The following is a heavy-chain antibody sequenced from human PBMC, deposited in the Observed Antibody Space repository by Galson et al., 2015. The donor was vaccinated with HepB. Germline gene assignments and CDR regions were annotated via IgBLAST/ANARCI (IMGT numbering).Heavy chain of an antibody. CDR2: ISFDGLNT. D-gene: IGHD7-27*01. CDR3: ARDGDTDGKWFDP. J-gene: IGHJ5*02. V-gene: IGHV3-30*04. Sequence: SLRLSCAVSGLPFSKSDMNWVRQAPGKGLDWVTSISFDGLNTSYSHSVWGRFTISRDNSKNIVNLQMNNLRPEDTAVYYCARDGDTDGKWFDPWGQGTLVTVSS. CDR1: GLPFSKSD.